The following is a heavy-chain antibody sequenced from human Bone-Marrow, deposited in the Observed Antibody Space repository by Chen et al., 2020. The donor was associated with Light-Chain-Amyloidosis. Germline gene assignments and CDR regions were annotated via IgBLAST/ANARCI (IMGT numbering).Heavy chain of an antibody. V-gene: IGHV3-64*01. D-gene: IGHD1-26*01. J-gene: IGHJ2*01. CDR3: ARDTLGTDWYFDL. Sequence: EVQLVEYGGGLVQHGGCLRRSCADAGVTIRSYAMHWVRKAPGKGLEYVSTITDNGGTTYYANSVKGRFTISRDNSKNTLYLQMGSLRVEDMAVYYCARDTLGTDWYFDLWGRGTLVTVSS. CDR2: ITDNGGTT. CDR1: GVTIRSYA.